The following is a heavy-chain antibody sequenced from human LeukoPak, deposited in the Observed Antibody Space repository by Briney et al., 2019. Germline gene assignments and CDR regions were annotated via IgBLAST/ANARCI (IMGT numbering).Heavy chain of an antibody. CDR2: ISYDGSNK. CDR1: GFTFSSYG. V-gene: IGHV3-30*18. D-gene: IGHD1-1*01. CDR3: AKDFNWYGVNGMDV. J-gene: IGHJ6*02. Sequence: GRSLRLSCAASGFTFSSYGMHWVRQAPGKGLEWVAVISYDGSNKYYADSVKGRFTISRDNFKNTLYLQMNSLRAEDTAVYYCAKDFNWYGVNGMDVWGQGTTVTVSS.